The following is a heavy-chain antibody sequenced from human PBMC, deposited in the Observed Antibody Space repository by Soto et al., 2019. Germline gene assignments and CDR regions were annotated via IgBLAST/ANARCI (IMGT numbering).Heavy chain of an antibody. V-gene: IGHV4-59*01. CDR2: IYYSGST. Sequence: SETLSLTCTVSCGSISSYHWSWIRQPPGKGLEWIGYIYYSGSTNYNPSLKSRVTISVDTSKNQFSLKLSSVTAADTAVYYCATYPGIAAPRGVPWGQGTLVTVSS. CDR1: CGSISSYH. J-gene: IGHJ5*02. CDR3: ATYPGIAAPRGVP. D-gene: IGHD6-13*01.